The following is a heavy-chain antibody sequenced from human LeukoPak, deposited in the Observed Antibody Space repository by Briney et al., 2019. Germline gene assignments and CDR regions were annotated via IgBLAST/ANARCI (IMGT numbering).Heavy chain of an antibody. D-gene: IGHD5-18*01. CDR1: GFAFSSYG. Sequence: GALRLSCAASGFAFSSYGMGWVRQAPGKGLEWVSAISGSGGSTYYADSVKGRFTISRDNSKNTLYLQMNSLRAEDTAVYYCAKEDTAMAKRYNWFDPWGQGTLVTVSS. CDR2: ISGSGGST. J-gene: IGHJ5*02. CDR3: AKEDTAMAKRYNWFDP. V-gene: IGHV3-23*01.